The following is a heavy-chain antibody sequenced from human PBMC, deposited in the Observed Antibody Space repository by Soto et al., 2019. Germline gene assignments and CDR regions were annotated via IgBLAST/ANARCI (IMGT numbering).Heavy chain of an antibody. CDR1: GGTFSSYA. J-gene: IGHJ6*02. D-gene: IGHD6-19*01. CDR3: ATHYSSGGSYYYYGVDV. V-gene: IGHV1-69*12. Sequence: QVQLVQSGAEVKKPGSSVKVSCKASGGTFSSYAISWVRQAPGQGLEWMGGIIPICGTADYAQKFQGRVTITADESTSTAYMGLSSLRSEDTAVYYCATHYSSGGSYYYYGVDVWGQGTTVTVSS. CDR2: IIPICGTA.